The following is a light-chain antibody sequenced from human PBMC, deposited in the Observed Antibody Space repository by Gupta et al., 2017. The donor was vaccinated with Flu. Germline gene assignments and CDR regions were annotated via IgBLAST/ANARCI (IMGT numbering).Light chain of an antibody. V-gene: IGLV3-10*01. CDR3: YSGDDSGNTPYV. CDR1: GLPKNY. CDR2: EDS. J-gene: IGLJ1*01. Sequence: SSARPPPPSVSVSPGQTARITYSGDGLPKNYAYWYQLKSGQAPVLVIYEDSKRPSGSPERFSGSRSGTMATLTISGAQREEEANYYCYSGDDSGNTPYVFGSGTRVTGL.